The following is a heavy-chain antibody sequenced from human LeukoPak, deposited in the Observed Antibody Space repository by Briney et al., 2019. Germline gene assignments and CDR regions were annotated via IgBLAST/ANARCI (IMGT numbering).Heavy chain of an antibody. CDR3: ARDYGGNSGFFYYYYGMDV. CDR1: GGSFSGYY. CDR2: IYYSGST. V-gene: IGHV4-59*01. J-gene: IGHJ6*02. D-gene: IGHD4-23*01. Sequence: KPSETLSLTCAVYGGSFSGYYWSWIRQPPGKGLEWIGYIYYSGSTNYNPSLKSRVTISVDTSKNQFSLKLSSVTAADTAVYYCARDYGGNSGFFYYYYGMDVWGQGTTVTVSS.